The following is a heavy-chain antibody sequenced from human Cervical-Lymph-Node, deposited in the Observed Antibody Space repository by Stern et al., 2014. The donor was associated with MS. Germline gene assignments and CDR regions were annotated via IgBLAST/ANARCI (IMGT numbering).Heavy chain of an antibody. Sequence: EVQLVESGAEVKKPGESLKISCKGSGYSFTSYWIGWVRQMPGKGLEWLGIIYAGDSQARYSPSFQGQVTISADKSISTAYLQWSSLKASDTAMYYCARLGDGTTLVLYNFYGMDVWGQGTTVTVSS. D-gene: IGHD1-7*01. V-gene: IGHV5-51*01. CDR2: IYAGDSQA. J-gene: IGHJ6*02. CDR1: GYSFTSYW. CDR3: ARLGDGTTLVLYNFYGMDV.